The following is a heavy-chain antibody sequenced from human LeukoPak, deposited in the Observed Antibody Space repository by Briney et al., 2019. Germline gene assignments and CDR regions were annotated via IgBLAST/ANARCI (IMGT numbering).Heavy chain of an antibody. V-gene: IGHV3-21*01. D-gene: IGHD2-2*01. CDR3: ARSIVVVGLDY. CDR1: GFTFSSYS. Sequence: GGSLRLSCAASGFTFSSYSMNWVRQAPGKGLEWVSSISSSSSYIYYADSVKGRFTISRDNAKNSLYLQMNGLRAEDTAVYYCARSIVVVGLDYWGQGTLVTVSS. CDR2: ISSSSSYI. J-gene: IGHJ4*02.